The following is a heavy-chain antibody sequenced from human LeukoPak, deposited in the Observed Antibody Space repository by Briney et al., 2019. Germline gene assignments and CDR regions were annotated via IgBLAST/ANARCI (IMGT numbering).Heavy chain of an antibody. CDR1: GFTFSSYA. CDR3: AKFDGIAARIGYFDY. V-gene: IGHV3-23*01. D-gene: IGHD6-6*01. Sequence: GGSLRLSCAASGFTFSSYAMSWVRQAPGKGLEWVSAISGSGGSTYYADSVKGRFTISRDNSKNTLYPQMNSLRAEDTAVYYCAKFDGIAARIGYFDYWGQGTLVTVSS. J-gene: IGHJ4*02. CDR2: ISGSGGST.